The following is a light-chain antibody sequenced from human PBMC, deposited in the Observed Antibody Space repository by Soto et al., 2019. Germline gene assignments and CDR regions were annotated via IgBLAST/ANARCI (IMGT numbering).Light chain of an antibody. J-gene: IGKJ1*01. V-gene: IGKV3-15*01. CDR1: QSVSSA. Sequence: EIVMTQSPATLSVSPGERATLSCRASQSVSSALARYHQKPGQAPRLLIYGASTRATGIPARFSGSGSGTEFTLTINSLQSEDFAVYYCQQYNNWPRTFGQGTKVDIK. CDR2: GAS. CDR3: QQYNNWPRT.